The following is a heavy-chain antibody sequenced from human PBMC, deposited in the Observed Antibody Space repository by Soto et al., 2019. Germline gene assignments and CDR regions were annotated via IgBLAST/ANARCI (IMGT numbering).Heavy chain of an antibody. V-gene: IGHV4-30-4*01. CDR3: ARGPYYYDRKEFDY. Sequence: PSETLSLTCTVSGVSISSGDYYWSWIRQPPGKGLEWIGYIYYSGSTYYNPSLKSRVTISVDTSKNQFSLKLSSVTAADTAVYYCARGPYYYDRKEFDYWGQGTLVTVSS. D-gene: IGHD3-22*01. CDR2: IYYSGST. J-gene: IGHJ4*02. CDR1: GVSISSGDYY.